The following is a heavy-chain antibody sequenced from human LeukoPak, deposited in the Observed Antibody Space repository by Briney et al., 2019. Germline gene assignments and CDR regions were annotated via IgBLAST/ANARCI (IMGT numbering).Heavy chain of an antibody. J-gene: IGHJ3*01. CDR2: ISSRSSFI. CDR3: ARDRGRTGNCSSSNCPVACDL. Sequence: GGSLRLSSLVSAFTPGAISMNWDRQAPGKGLEWVSSISSRSSFIYYADSVRGRFTISRDNARRSVYLQMASLRAEDTAVYFCARDRGRTGNCSSSNCPVACDLWAQGTIVTVS. D-gene: IGHD2-2*01. V-gene: IGHV3-21*01. CDR1: AFTPGAIS.